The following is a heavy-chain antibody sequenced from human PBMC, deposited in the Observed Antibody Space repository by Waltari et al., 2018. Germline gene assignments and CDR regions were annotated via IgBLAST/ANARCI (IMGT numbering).Heavy chain of an antibody. CDR2: ISGSGGST. Sequence: EVQLLESGGGLVQPGGSLRLSCAASGFTFSSYAMSWVRQAPGKGRERVSAISGSGGSTYYADSVKGRFTISRDNSKNTLYLQMNSLRAEDTAVYYCAKDYMLGSSWYRFDPWGQGTLVTVSS. CDR3: AKDYMLGSSWYRFDP. V-gene: IGHV3-23*01. D-gene: IGHD6-13*01. CDR1: GFTFSSYA. J-gene: IGHJ5*02.